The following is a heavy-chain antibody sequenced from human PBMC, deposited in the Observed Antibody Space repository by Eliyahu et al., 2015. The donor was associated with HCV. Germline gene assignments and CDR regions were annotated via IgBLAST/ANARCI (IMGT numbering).Heavy chain of an antibody. J-gene: IGHJ4*02. CDR1: GGSFSGXX. CDR3: ARVVWEKEWARRSGWYVDY. D-gene: IGHD6-19*01. V-gene: IGHV4-34*01. Sequence: QVQLQQWGXGLLKPSETLSLTCAVXGGSFSGXXXSWIRQPPGKGLEWIGEINHRGSTNYNPSLKSRVTISVDTSKNQFSLKLSSVTAADTAVYYCARVVWEKEWARRSGWYVDYWGQGTLVTVSS. CDR2: INHRGST.